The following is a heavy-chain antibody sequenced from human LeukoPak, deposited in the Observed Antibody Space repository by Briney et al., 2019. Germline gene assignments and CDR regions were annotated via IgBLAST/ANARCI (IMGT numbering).Heavy chain of an antibody. Sequence: PGGSLRLSCAASGFTFSDYWMSWVRQAPGEGLEWVANIKQDESEKYYVDPVKGRFTISRDNAKNSLHLQMNSLRVEDTAVYYCARDRLVRWEPPEAFDIWGQGTMVTVSS. CDR2: IKQDESEK. CDR3: ARDRLVRWEPPEAFDI. J-gene: IGHJ3*02. D-gene: IGHD1-26*01. V-gene: IGHV3-7*01. CDR1: GFTFSDYW.